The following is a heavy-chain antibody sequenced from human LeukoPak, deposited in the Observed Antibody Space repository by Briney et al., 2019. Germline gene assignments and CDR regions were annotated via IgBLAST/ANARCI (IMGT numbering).Heavy chain of an antibody. Sequence: GGSLRLSCAASGFTFSNYAMTWVRQAPGKGLECVSVISGIGSNTDYADSLKGRFTISRNNYKNTLSLQMNSLRAEDTALYYCAKVVGTGTTPTDYWGQGTLVTVSS. D-gene: IGHD1-1*01. CDR1: GFTFSNYA. CDR2: ISGIGSNT. V-gene: IGHV3-23*01. J-gene: IGHJ4*02. CDR3: AKVVGTGTTPTDY.